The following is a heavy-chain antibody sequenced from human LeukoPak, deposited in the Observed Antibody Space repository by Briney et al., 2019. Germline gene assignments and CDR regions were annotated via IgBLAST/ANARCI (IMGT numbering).Heavy chain of an antibody. J-gene: IGHJ4*02. D-gene: IGHD3-3*01. CDR1: GFTFDDYA. CDR3: ATGDDFWSSYHFDY. V-gene: IGHV3-9*01. Sequence: GGSLRLSCAASGFTFDDYAMHWVRQAPGKGLEWVSGISWNSGSIGYADSVKGRFTISRDNAKNSLYLQMNSLRADDTAAYYCATGDDFWSSYHFDYWGQGTLVTVSS. CDR2: ISWNSGSI.